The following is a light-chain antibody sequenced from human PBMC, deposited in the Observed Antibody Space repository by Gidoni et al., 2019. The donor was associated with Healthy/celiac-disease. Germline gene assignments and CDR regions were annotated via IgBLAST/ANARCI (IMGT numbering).Light chain of an antibody. CDR3: QSYDSSLSAHVV. V-gene: IGLV1-40*01. CDR1: SSNIGAGYD. J-gene: IGLJ2*01. CDR2: GNS. Sequence: QSVLTQPPSVSGAPGQRVTISCTGSSSNIGAGYDVHWYQPLPGTAPKLHIYGNSNRPSGVPDRFSVSKSGTSASLAITGLQAEDEADYYCQSYDSSLSAHVVFGGGTKLTVL.